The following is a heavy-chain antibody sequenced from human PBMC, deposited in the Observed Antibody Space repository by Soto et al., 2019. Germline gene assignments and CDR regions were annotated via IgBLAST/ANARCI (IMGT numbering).Heavy chain of an antibody. CDR2: ISGSGGST. Sequence: GGSLRLSCAASGFTFSSYAMSWVRQAPGKGLEWVSAISGSGGSTYYADSVKGRFTISRDNSKNTLYLQMNSLRAEDTAVYYCAKVKCSSTSCSYYYGMDVWGQGTTVTVSS. CDR1: GFTFSSYA. D-gene: IGHD2-2*01. CDR3: AKVKCSSTSCSYYYGMDV. V-gene: IGHV3-23*01. J-gene: IGHJ6*02.